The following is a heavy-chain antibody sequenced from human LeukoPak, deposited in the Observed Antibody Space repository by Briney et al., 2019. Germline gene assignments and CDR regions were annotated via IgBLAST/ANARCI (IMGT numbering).Heavy chain of an antibody. D-gene: IGHD1-26*01. CDR2: INPNSGDT. J-gene: IGHJ4*02. Sequence: ASVKVSCKASGYTLTDHHMHWVRQAPGQGLEWMGWINPNSGDTNYAQKFQGRVTMTRDTSISTAYMELSRLTSDDTAIYYCARDWRGSYFPDFWGQGTLVTVSS. V-gene: IGHV1-2*02. CDR1: GYTLTDHH. CDR3: ARDWRGSYFPDF.